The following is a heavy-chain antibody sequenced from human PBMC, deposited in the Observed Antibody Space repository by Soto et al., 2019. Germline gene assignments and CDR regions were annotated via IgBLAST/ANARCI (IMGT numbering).Heavy chain of an antibody. CDR2: ISTTSSHI. J-gene: IGHJ4*02. CDR1: GFTFSNYE. Sequence: EVQLVESGGTLVQPGGSLRLSCAASGFTFSNYEMSWVRQAPGKGLEWVSYISTTSSHIYYADSVKGRFTISRDNAKNSLYLQMNSLRAEDTAVYHCARDNDDVSGYFLDFWGQGTLVTVSS. CDR3: ARDNDDVSGYFLDF. D-gene: IGHD3-22*01. V-gene: IGHV3-48*03.